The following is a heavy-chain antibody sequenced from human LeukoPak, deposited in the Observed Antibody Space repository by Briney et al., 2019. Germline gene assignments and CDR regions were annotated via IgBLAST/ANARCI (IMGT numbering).Heavy chain of an antibody. D-gene: IGHD3-22*01. Sequence: ASVTVSCTASGYTFTIYGISWVRQAPGQGLEWMGWISAYNGNTNYAQKLQGRVTMTTDTSTSTAYMELRSLRSDDTAVYYCARAYDSSGYYHTRYRYYFDYWGQGTLVTVSS. CDR3: ARAYDSSGYYHTRYRYYFDY. J-gene: IGHJ4*02. CDR1: GYTFTIYG. CDR2: ISAYNGNT. V-gene: IGHV1-18*01.